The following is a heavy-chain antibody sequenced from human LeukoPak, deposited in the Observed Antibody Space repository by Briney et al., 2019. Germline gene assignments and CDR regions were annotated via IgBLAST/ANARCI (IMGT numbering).Heavy chain of an antibody. CDR3: ARDHNWGLDY. CDR2: INPDGSRT. J-gene: IGHJ4*02. V-gene: IGHV3-74*01. Sequence: QPGGSLRLSCAASGSTFSSNWMHWVRQGPGKGLVWVSRINPDGSRTDYAESVKGRFTVSRDNAKNSLYLQMNSLRDEDTAVYFCARDHNWGLDYWGQGTPVTVSS. CDR1: GSTFSSNW. D-gene: IGHD7-27*01.